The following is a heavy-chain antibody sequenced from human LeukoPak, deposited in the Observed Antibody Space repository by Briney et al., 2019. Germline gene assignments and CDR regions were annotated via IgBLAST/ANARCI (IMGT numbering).Heavy chain of an antibody. D-gene: IGHD1-1*01. Sequence: GGSLRLSCATSGFTFSNYAIHWVRQAPGKGLEWVAVISYDGSNKYYADSVKGRFTISRDNSKNTLYLQMNSLRAEDTAVYYCAKAGGDGTLGTYWGQGTLVTVSS. CDR2: ISYDGSNK. CDR3: AKAGGDGTLGTY. CDR1: GFTFSNYA. J-gene: IGHJ4*02. V-gene: IGHV3-30*04.